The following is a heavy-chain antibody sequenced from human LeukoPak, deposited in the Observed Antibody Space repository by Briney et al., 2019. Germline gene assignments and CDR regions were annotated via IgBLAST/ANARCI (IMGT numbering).Heavy chain of an antibody. Sequence: ASVKVSCKVSGYTLTELSMHWVRQAPGKGLEWMGGFDPEDGETIYAQKFQGRVTMTEDTSTDTAYMKLSSLRSEDTAVYYCATDQAAAGGIDYWGQGTLVTVSS. CDR1: GYTLTELS. CDR2: FDPEDGET. CDR3: ATDQAAAGGIDY. V-gene: IGHV1-24*01. D-gene: IGHD6-13*01. J-gene: IGHJ4*02.